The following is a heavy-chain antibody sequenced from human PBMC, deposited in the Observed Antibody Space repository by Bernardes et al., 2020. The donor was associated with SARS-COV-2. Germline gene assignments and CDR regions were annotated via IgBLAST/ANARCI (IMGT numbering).Heavy chain of an antibody. D-gene: IGHD3-9*01. CDR2: ISYDGSNK. CDR3: AKGARYYDILTGYYLAEYFQH. Sequence: GWSLRRSCAASGFTFSSYAMHWVRQAPGKGLEWVAVISYDGSNKYYADSVKGRFTISRDNSKNTLYLQMNSLRAEDTAVYYCAKGARYYDILTGYYLAEYFQHWGQGTLVTVSS. CDR1: GFTFSSYA. J-gene: IGHJ1*01. V-gene: IGHV3-30-3*01.